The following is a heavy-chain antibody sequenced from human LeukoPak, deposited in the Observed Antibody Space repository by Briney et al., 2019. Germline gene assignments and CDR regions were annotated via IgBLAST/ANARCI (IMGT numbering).Heavy chain of an antibody. CDR2: IYYSGST. CDR3: ARAGNGVYYY. J-gene: IGHJ4*02. Sequence: PSETLSLTCTVSGGSISSSSYYWGWIRQPPGKGLEWIGSIYYSGSTYYNPSLKSRVTISVDTSKNQFSLKLSSVTAADTAVYYCARAGNGVYYYWGQGTLVTVSS. D-gene: IGHD2-8*01. CDR1: GGSISSSSYY. V-gene: IGHV4-39*07.